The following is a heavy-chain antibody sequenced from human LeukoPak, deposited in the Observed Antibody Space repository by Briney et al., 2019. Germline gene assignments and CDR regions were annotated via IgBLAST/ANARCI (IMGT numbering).Heavy chain of an antibody. D-gene: IGHD2-15*01. V-gene: IGHV3-48*03. J-gene: IGHJ4*02. Sequence: GGSLRLSCAASGFTFSSYEMNWVRQSPGKGLECISYISSDDRTIYYADSVKGRFTISRDNAKNSLYLQMNSLRAEDTAVYYCARDVWCSGGSCTYYFDYWGQGTLVTVSS. CDR3: ARDVWCSGGSCTYYFDY. CDR1: GFTFSSYE. CDR2: ISSDDRTI.